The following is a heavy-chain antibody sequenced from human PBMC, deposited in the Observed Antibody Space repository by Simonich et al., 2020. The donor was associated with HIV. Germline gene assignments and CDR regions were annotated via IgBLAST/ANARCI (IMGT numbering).Heavy chain of an antibody. Sequence: QVQLQQWGAGLLKPSETLSLTCAVYGGSFSVYYWSWIRQPPGKGLEWIGEINHSGSTNYNPSLKSRVTISEDTSKNQFSLKLSSVTAADTAVYDCARGGGTDYGGFYYMDVWGKGTTVTVSS. V-gene: IGHV4-34*01. J-gene: IGHJ6*03. CDR3: ARGGGTDYGGFYYMDV. CDR2: INHSGST. CDR1: GGSFSVYY. D-gene: IGHD1-26*01.